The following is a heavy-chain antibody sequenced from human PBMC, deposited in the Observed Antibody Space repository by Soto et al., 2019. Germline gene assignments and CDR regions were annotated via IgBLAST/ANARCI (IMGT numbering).Heavy chain of an antibody. J-gene: IGHJ4*02. CDR1: GGSISSYY. V-gene: IGHV4-59*01. CDR2: IYYSGST. D-gene: IGHD3-3*01. CDR3: ARVREVTIFGLVPIYYFAY. Sequence: SETLSLTCTVSGGSISSYYWIWIRQPPGKGLEWIGYIYYSGSTNYNPSLKSRVTISVDTSKNQFSLKLSSVTAADTAVYYCARVREVTIFGLVPIYYFAYWGQGTLVTVSS.